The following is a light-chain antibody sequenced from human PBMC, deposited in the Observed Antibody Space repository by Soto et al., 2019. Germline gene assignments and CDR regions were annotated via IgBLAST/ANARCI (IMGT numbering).Light chain of an antibody. CDR3: QQFNSYPLLFT. J-gene: IGKJ3*01. Sequence: DIQMTQSPSSLSASVGDRVSITCRASQSISSYLNWYQQTPGKAPKLLIYATSTLQTGVPSRFSGSGSGTEFTLTISSLQPEDFATYYCQQFNSYPLLFTFGPGTRVEIK. V-gene: IGKV1-9*01. CDR1: QSISSY. CDR2: ATS.